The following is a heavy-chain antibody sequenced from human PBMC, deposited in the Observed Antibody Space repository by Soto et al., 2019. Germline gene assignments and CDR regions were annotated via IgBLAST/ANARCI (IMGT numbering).Heavy chain of an antibody. J-gene: IGHJ4*02. CDR1: GFTFSDYY. Sequence: QVQLVESGGGLVKPGGSLRLSCAASGFTFSDYYMSWIRQAPGKGLEWVSYISSRSSTILYADSVKGRFTISRDNVKNSPYLQMNSLRAEDTAVYYCASGTNGAFFVYWGQGILVTVSS. D-gene: IGHD2-8*01. CDR2: ISSRSSTI. CDR3: ASGTNGAFFVY. V-gene: IGHV3-11*01.